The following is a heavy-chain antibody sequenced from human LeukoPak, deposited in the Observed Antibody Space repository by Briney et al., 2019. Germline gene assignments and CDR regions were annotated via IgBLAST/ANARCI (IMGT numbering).Heavy chain of an antibody. J-gene: IGHJ6*03. CDR2: ISGSGGST. CDR3: ARDPGLYGSGSVYYYMDV. CDR1: GFTFSSYA. Sequence: GGSLRLSCAASGFTFSSYAMSWVRQAPGKGLEWVSAISGSGGSTYYADSVKGRFTISRDNSKNTLYLQMNSLRAEDTAVYYCARDPGLYGSGSVYYYMDVWGIGTTVTVSS. D-gene: IGHD3-10*01. V-gene: IGHV3-23*01.